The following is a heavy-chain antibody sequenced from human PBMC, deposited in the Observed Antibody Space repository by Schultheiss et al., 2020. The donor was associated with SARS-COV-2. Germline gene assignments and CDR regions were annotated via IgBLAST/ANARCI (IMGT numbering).Heavy chain of an antibody. J-gene: IGHJ6*02. CDR2: ISASGGST. V-gene: IGHV3-23*01. CDR1: GFTVSSNY. D-gene: IGHD5/OR15-5a*01. CDR3: AKGVAHYYYYGMDV. Sequence: GESLKISCAASGFTVSSNYMSWVRQAPGKGLQWVSAISASGGSTYYTGSVKGRFTISRDNSKNTLYLQMNSLRAEDTAVYYCAKGVAHYYYYGMDVWGQGTTVTVSS.